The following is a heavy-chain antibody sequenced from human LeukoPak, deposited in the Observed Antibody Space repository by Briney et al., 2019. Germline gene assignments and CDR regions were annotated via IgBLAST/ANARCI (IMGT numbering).Heavy chain of an antibody. CDR3: ARGDYYSNY. CDR1: GYTLTSDG. J-gene: IGHJ4*02. V-gene: IGHV1-18*01. Sequence: ASVKVSRKASGYTLTSDGITWVRQAPGQGLEWVGWISAYNGNTNYAQNFQGRVTMSTDTSTSTAFMELRSLRSDDTAMYYCARGDYYSNYWGQGTLVTVSS. D-gene: IGHD2-21*01. CDR2: ISAYNGNT.